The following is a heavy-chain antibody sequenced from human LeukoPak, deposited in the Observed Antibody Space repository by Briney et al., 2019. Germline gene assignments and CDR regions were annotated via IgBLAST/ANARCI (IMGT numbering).Heavy chain of an antibody. J-gene: IGHJ4*02. V-gene: IGHV3-30*18. Sequence: GGSLRLSCAASGFTFSSYGMHWVRQAPGKGLEWVAVISYGGSNKYYADSVKGRFTISRDNSKNTLYLQMNSLRAEDTAVYYCAKERGYYDSSGYPGDYWGQGTLVTASS. CDR3: AKERGYYDSSGYPGDY. CDR2: ISYGGSNK. D-gene: IGHD3-22*01. CDR1: GFTFSSYG.